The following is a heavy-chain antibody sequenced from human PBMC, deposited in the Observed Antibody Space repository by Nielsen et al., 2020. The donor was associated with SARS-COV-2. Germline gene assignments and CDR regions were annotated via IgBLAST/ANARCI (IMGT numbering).Heavy chain of an antibody. CDR2: IYSSGRT. CDR3: ARRNGNSGYYFYFEY. D-gene: IGHD5-12*01. Sequence: SETLSLTCTVSGGSISSGSYYWSWIRQHPGKGLEWVGYIYSSGRTFYNPTLKSRVTMSVDKSKNQFSLQLSSVTAADTAMYYCARRNGNSGYYFYFEYWGHGSLVTVSS. CDR1: GGSISSGSYY. J-gene: IGHJ4*01. V-gene: IGHV4-31*03.